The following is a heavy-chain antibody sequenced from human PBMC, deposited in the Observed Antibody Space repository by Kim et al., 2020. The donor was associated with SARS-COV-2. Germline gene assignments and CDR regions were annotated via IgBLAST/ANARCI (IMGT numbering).Heavy chain of an antibody. CDR3: ARESGYGRTFDP. V-gene: IGHV4-39*02. D-gene: IGHD3-3*01. Sequence: YYTPSLKSRVTISVDTSKNQFSLKLSSVTAADTAVYYCARESGYGRTFDPWGQGTLVTVSS. J-gene: IGHJ5*02.